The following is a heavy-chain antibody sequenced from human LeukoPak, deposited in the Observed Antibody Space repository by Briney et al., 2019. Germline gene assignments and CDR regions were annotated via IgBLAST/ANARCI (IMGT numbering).Heavy chain of an antibody. CDR3: AKEGGSDAFDI. CDR2: INSDGSST. CDR1: GFTASSNY. J-gene: IGHJ3*02. Sequence: GGSLRLSCAASGFTASSNYMSWVRQARGKGLVWVSRINSDGSSTSYADSVKGRFTISRDNAKNTLYLQMNSLRAEDTAVYYCAKEGGSDAFDIWGQGTIVTVSS. D-gene: IGHD3-16*01. V-gene: IGHV3-74*01.